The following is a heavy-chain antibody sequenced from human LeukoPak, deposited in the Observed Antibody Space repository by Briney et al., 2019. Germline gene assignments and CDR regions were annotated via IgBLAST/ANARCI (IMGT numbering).Heavy chain of an antibody. CDR3: ASLVVPAAMGAYDAFDI. Sequence: GGSLRLSCAASGFTFSSYSMNWVRQAPGKGLEWVSSISSSSSYIYYADSVKGRFTISRDNAKNSLYLQMNSLRAEDTAVYYCASLVVPAAMGAYDAFDIWGQGAMVTVSS. J-gene: IGHJ3*02. CDR1: GFTFSSYS. CDR2: ISSSSSYI. V-gene: IGHV3-21*01. D-gene: IGHD2-2*01.